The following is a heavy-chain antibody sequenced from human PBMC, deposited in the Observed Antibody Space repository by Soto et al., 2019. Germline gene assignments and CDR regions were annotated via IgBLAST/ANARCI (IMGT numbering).Heavy chain of an antibody. CDR2: IYYSGST. CDR3: ARLWADYDILTGPFDY. D-gene: IGHD3-9*01. V-gene: IGHV4-59*01. Sequence: SETLSLTCTVSGGSISSYYWSWIRQPPGKGLEWIGYIYYSGSTNYNPSLKSRVTISVDTSKNQFSLKLSSVTAADTAVYYCARLWADYDILTGPFDYWGQGTLVTVSS. J-gene: IGHJ4*02. CDR1: GGSISSYY.